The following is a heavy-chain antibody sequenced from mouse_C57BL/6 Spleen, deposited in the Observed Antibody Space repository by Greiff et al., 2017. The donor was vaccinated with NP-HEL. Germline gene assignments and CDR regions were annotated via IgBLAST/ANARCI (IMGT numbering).Heavy chain of an antibody. CDR3: ARVYYGSSWYFDV. Sequence: EVHLVESGGGLVKPGGSLKLSCAASGFTFSDYGMHWVRQAPEKGLEWVAYISSGSSTIYYADTVKGRFTISRANAKNTLFLQMTSLRSEDTAMYYCARVYYGSSWYFDVWGTGTTVTVSS. D-gene: IGHD1-1*01. V-gene: IGHV5-17*01. J-gene: IGHJ1*03. CDR1: GFTFSDYG. CDR2: ISSGSSTI.